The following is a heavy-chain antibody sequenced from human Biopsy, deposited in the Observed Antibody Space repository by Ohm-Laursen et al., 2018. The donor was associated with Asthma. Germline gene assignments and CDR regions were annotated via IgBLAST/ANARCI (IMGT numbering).Heavy chain of an antibody. D-gene: IGHD4-17*01. Sequence: SLRLSRTASGFTFSHYNMNQVRQAPGQGLEWVSSITDTSRYIKYADSEKGRFTISRDNAKNSLYLQMNSLRAEDTAVYYCARGGPELPTDLDYWGPGTLVTVSS. V-gene: IGHV3-21*01. CDR1: GFTFSHYN. J-gene: IGHJ4*02. CDR3: ARGGPELPTDLDY. CDR2: ITDTSRYI.